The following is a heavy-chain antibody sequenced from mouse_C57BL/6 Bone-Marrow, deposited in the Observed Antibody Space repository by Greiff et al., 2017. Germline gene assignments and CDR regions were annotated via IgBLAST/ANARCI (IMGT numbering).Heavy chain of an antibody. CDR1: GYTFTSYW. J-gene: IGHJ2*01. Sequence: VQLQQPGAELVMPGASVKLSCKASGYTFTSYWMHWVKQRPGQGLEWIGEIDPSDSYTNYNQKFKGKSTLTVDKSSSTAYMQLSSLTSEDSAVYYCARSGLLYYFDYWGQGTTLTVSS. V-gene: IGHV1-69*01. D-gene: IGHD6-1*01. CDR2: IDPSDSYT. CDR3: ARSGLLYYFDY.